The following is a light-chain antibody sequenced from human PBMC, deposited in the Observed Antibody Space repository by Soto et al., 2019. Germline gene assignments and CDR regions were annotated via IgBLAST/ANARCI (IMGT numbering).Light chain of an antibody. V-gene: IGKV3-20*01. CDR2: GAS. J-gene: IGKJ1*01. CDR1: QGVRSN. CDR3: QQYGNSPKT. Sequence: EIVMTQSPATLSVSPGERATLSCRASQGVRSNLAWYQQKPGQAPRLLIFGASSRATGIPDRFSGSGSGTDFTLTINRLAREDFAVYYCQQYGNSPKTFGQGTKVDI.